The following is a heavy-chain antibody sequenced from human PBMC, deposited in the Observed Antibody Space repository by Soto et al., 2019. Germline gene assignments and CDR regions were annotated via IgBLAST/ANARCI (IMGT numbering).Heavy chain of an antibody. CDR2: IYYSGST. D-gene: IGHD3-9*01. CDR1: GGSISSYY. V-gene: IGHV4-59*08. J-gene: IGHJ4*02. CDR3: ARALTSYDILTGYYSRFFDY. Sequence: SETLSLTCTVSGGSISSYYWSWIRQPPGKGLEWIGYIYYSGSTNYNPSLKSRVTISVDTSKNQFSLKLSSVTAADTAVYYCARALTSYDILTGYYSRFFDYWGQGTLVTVSS.